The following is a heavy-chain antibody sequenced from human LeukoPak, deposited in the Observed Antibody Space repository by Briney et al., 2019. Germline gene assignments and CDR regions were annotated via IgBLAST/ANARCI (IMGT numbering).Heavy chain of an antibody. CDR2: ISADKGNT. CDR1: VYTFSNYG. Sequence: ASVKVSCKASVYTFSNYGISWVRQAPGQGLDWMGWISADKGNTNSAKKFQGRVTMATDTYTNTDYMELRSLRSDDTDVYYCARLNGQWLARKYYYMDVWGKGTTVTVSS. J-gene: IGHJ6*03. D-gene: IGHD6-19*01. V-gene: IGHV1-18*01. CDR3: ARLNGQWLARKYYYMDV.